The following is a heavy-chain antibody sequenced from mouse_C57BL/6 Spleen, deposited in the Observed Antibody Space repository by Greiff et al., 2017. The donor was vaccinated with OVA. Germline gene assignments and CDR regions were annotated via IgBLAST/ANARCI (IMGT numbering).Heavy chain of an antibody. V-gene: IGHV5-12*01. CDR3: ARDPYPYAMDY. Sequence: VQLKQSGGGLVQPGGSLKLSCAASGFTFSDYYMYWVRQTPEKRLEWVAYISNGGGSTYYPDTVKGRFTISRDNAKNTLYLQMSRLKSEDTAMYYCARDPYPYAMDYWGQGTSVTVSS. CDR2: ISNGGGST. D-gene: IGHD2-10*01. J-gene: IGHJ4*01. CDR1: GFTFSDYY.